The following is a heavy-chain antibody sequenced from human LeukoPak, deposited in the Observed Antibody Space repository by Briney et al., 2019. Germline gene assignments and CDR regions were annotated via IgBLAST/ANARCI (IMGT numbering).Heavy chain of an antibody. J-gene: IGHJ4*02. CDR3: ARRIVGATNFDY. D-gene: IGHD1-26*01. V-gene: IGHV4-38-2*01. CDR1: GYSISSGYY. Sequence: SETLSLTCAVSGYSISSGYYWGWIRQPPGKGLEWIGSIYHSGSTYYNPSLKSRVTISVDTSKNQFSLKLGSVTAADTAVYYCARRIVGATNFDYWGQGTLVTVSS. CDR2: IYHSGST.